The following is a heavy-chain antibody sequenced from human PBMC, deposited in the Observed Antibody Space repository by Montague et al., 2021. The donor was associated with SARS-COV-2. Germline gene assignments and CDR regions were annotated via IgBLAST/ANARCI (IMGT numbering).Heavy chain of an antibody. CDR2: TYYRSKWYN. CDR1: RDSVSRNSAA. D-gene: IGHD1-26*01. J-gene: IGHJ4*02. Sequence: CAISRDSVSRNSAAWNWIRQSPSRGLEWLGSTYYRSKWYNDYAVSVKSRITINPDTSKNQISLQLNSVTPEDTAVYYCARTSASSDYWGQGTLVTVSS. CDR3: ARTSASSDY. V-gene: IGHV6-1*01.